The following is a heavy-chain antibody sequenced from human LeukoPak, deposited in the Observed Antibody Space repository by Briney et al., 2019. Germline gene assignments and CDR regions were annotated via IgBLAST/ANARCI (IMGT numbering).Heavy chain of an antibody. CDR1: GGSISNYY. Sequence: SETLSLTCTVSGGSISNYYLTWIRQPPGKGLEWIGYIYNSGSTNYNPSLKSRVTISLDTSKNQFSLRLSSVTAADTAVYYCARLVIGVVPSAMLGDYYFDYWGQGTLVTVSS. D-gene: IGHD2-2*01. CDR3: ARLVIGVVPSAMLGDYYFDY. CDR2: IYNSGST. J-gene: IGHJ4*02. V-gene: IGHV4-59*08.